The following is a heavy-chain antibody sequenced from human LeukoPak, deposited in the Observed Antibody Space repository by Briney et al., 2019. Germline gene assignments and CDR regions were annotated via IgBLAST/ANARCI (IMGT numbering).Heavy chain of an antibody. CDR1: GGSIRSYY. D-gene: IGHD2-15*01. CDR3: ARQRGGYSGLYFFHY. CDR2: IYTSGST. Sequence: SETLSLTCTVSGGSIRSYYWSWIRQPPGKGLEWIGYIYTSGSTNYNPSLKSRVAISVDTSKNQFSLTLTSVTAADTAVYYCARQRGGYSGLYFFHYWGQGTLVTVSS. J-gene: IGHJ4*02. V-gene: IGHV4-4*08.